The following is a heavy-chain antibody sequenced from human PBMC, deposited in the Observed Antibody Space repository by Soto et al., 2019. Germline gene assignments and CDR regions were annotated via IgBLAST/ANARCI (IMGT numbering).Heavy chain of an antibody. CDR3: SKIPITIRLGMYF. CDR2: INNNGANT. V-gene: IGHV3-23*01. Sequence: GGSLRLSCAASGFTFSSSAMSWVRQAPGKGLEWVSGINNNGANTYYADSVKGRFTISRDNSKNTLYLQMNSLRAEDTAVYYCSKIPITIRLGMYFWGQGTTVTVSS. CDR1: GFTFSSSA. D-gene: IGHD3-3*01. J-gene: IGHJ6*02.